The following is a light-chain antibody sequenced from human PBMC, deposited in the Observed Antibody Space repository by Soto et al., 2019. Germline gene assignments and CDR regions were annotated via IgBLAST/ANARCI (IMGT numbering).Light chain of an antibody. CDR2: EVS. CDR1: GSDVGAYDY. J-gene: IGLJ3*02. Sequence: QSALTQPASVSGSPGQSITISCSDTGSDVGAYDYVSWYQQHPGKALKLLIYEVSNRPSGVSNRFSGSKSANTASLTISGLQAEDEANYYCTSYTRSTTWVFGGGTKLTVL. CDR3: TSYTRSTTWV. V-gene: IGLV2-14*01.